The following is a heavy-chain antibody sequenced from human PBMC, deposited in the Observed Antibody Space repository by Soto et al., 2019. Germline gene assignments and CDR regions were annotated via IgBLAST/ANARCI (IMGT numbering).Heavy chain of an antibody. CDR3: ARGRYGDY. D-gene: IGHD1-1*01. V-gene: IGHV1-18*01. CDR1: GYGFTTYG. CDR2: ISAHNGNT. J-gene: IGHJ4*02. Sequence: QVHLVQSGAEVKKPGASVKVSCKGSGYGFTTYGITWVRQAPGQGLEWMAWISAHNGNTNYAQKLQGRVTVTRDTSASTAYMEVRSLRSNDPAVYYCARGRYGDYWGQGALVPVSS.